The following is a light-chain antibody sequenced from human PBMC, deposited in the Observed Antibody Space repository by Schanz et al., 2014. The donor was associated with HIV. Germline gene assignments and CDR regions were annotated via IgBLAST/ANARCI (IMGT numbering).Light chain of an antibody. CDR3: QKYNSAPRT. Sequence: DFQMTQFPTSLSASVGDRVTITCRASQGISNYLAWYQQKPGKVPHLLIYGASTLQSGVPSRFSGSGSGTEFTLTITSLQPEDVATYFCQKYNSAPRTFGQGTKVEI. V-gene: IGKV1-27*01. CDR1: QGISNY. CDR2: GAS. J-gene: IGKJ1*01.